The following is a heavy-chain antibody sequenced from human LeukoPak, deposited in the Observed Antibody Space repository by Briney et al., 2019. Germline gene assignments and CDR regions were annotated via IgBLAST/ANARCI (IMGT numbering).Heavy chain of an antibody. CDR2: IYYSGST. CDR3: ARIRTYCGGDCYPYWFDP. J-gene: IGHJ5*02. CDR1: GGSFSGYY. V-gene: IGHV4-34*01. D-gene: IGHD2-21*02. Sequence: SETLSLTCAVYGGSFSGYYWSWIRQPPGKGLEWIGSIYYSGSTYYNPSLKSRVTISVDTSKNQFSLKLSSVTAADTAVYYCARIRTYCGGDCYPYWFDPWGQGTLVTVSS.